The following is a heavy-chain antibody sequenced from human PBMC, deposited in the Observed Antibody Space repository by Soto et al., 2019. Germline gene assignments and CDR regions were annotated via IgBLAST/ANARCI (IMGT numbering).Heavy chain of an antibody. Sequence: QVQLVQSGAEVRKPGSSVKVSCKTSGGTFGSFAVSWVRQAPGQGLQWMGGIIPMFGTANYAQKFQGRVTITADDTTSTAYMEVSSLTTEDTAVYYCARHGDILTGHLGGGSGHNGLDVWGQGTTVIVSS. CDR2: IIPMFGTA. J-gene: IGHJ6*02. D-gene: IGHD3-9*01. CDR1: GGTFGSFA. CDR3: ARHGDILTGHLGGGSGHNGLDV. V-gene: IGHV1-69*01.